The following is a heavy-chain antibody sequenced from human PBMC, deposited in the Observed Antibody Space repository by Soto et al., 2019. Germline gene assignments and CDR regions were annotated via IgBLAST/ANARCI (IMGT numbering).Heavy chain of an antibody. D-gene: IGHD1-1*01. CDR3: AVESPTTEITHLHYNGLDV. V-gene: IGHV1-24*01. CDR1: GYTVTDLS. CDR2: FEPEDGEI. J-gene: IGHJ6*02. Sequence: QVRLVQSGAEVKRPGASVKVSCKVSGYTVTDLSIHWVRQSPGKGLEWMANFEPEDGEIVYAQTFQGRVKVTEDTSANKAYLELSSLTSDDTAVDYCAVESPTTEITHLHYNGLDVWGQGTMVTVSS.